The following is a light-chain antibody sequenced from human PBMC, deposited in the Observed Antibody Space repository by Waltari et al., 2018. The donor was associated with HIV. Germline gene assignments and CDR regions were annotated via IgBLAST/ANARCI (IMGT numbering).Light chain of an antibody. V-gene: IGLV3-27*01. J-gene: IGLJ2*01. CDR3: YSATDDYRVV. CDR1: VLAKKP. Sequence: SYELTQPSSVSVSPGQTARITCSGDVLAKKPARWLQQKSGQAPLVVIYKDTERPSEIPERFSGSSSGTTVTLTISGAQVEDEADYYCYSATDDYRVVFGGGTQLTVL. CDR2: KDT.